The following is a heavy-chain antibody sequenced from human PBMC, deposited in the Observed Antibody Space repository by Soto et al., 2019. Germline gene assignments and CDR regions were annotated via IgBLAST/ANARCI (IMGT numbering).Heavy chain of an antibody. D-gene: IGHD3-3*01. CDR3: ARQSGVRIFHYYGMDV. CDR1: GYTFTSYG. V-gene: IGHV1-18*01. CDR2: ISAYNGNT. Sequence: ASVKVSCKASGYTFTSYGISWVRQAPGQGLEWMGWISAYNGNTNYAQKLQGRVTMTTDTSTSTAYMELRSLRSDDTAVYYCARQSGVRIFHYYGMDVWGQGTTVTVSS. J-gene: IGHJ6*02.